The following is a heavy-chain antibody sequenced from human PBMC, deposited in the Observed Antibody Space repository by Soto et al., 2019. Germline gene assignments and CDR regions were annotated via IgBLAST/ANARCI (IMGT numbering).Heavy chain of an antibody. J-gene: IGHJ4*02. CDR2: ISYDGSNK. Sequence: QVQLVESGGGVVHPGRSLRLSCAASGFTFSSYGMHWVRQAPGKGLEWVAVISYDGSNKYYADSVKGRFTISRDNSKNTLYLQMNSLRAEDTAVYYCAKDRAGVVTYWGQGTLVTVSS. D-gene: IGHD3-3*01. CDR3: AKDRAGVVTY. V-gene: IGHV3-30*18. CDR1: GFTFSSYG.